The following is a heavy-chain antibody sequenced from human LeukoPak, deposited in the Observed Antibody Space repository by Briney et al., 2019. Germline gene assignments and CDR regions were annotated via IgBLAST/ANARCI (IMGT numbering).Heavy chain of an antibody. D-gene: IGHD5-12*01. CDR2: INTNTGNP. CDR1: GYSFTSFG. V-gene: IGHV7-4-1*02. J-gene: IGHJ6*03. CDR3: ATRYRGSYYYYMDV. Sequence: ASVKVSCKASGYSFTSFGMNWVRQAPGQGLEWLGWINTNTGNPTYGQGSTGRFVFSMDTSVSTAYLQISSLKAEDTAVYYCATRYRGSYYYYMDVWGKGTTVIVSS.